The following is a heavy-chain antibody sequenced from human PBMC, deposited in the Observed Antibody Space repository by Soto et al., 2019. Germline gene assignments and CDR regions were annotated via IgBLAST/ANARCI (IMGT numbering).Heavy chain of an antibody. D-gene: IGHD4-17*01. V-gene: IGHV1-69*12. Sequence: QVQLVQSGAEVKKPGSSVRVSCKASGGTLRNYAISWVRQAPVQGLEWMGGIIPVFGTANYAQKFQGRVTITADESTSTVYMDVTSLRSEDTAVYYCSRGDATKIVVTTYYGMDVWGQGTTVTVSS. CDR2: IIPVFGTA. J-gene: IGHJ6*02. CDR1: GGTLRNYA. CDR3: SRGDATKIVVTTYYGMDV.